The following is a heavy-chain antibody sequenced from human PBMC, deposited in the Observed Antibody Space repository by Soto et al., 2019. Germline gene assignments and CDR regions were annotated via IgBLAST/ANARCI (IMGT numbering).Heavy chain of an antibody. V-gene: IGHV1-2*02. Sequence: GASGKVFCKASGYTFTSYAMHWVRQAPGQGLEWMGWINPYSGGADYAQSFQGRVTMTRDTSISTVYMELSRLRFDDTAVYYCARVIRGAYYNSPLDTWGQGTVVTVPA. CDR2: INPYSGGA. J-gene: IGHJ5*02. D-gene: IGHD3-10*01. CDR1: GYTFTSYA. CDR3: ARVIRGAYYNSPLDT.